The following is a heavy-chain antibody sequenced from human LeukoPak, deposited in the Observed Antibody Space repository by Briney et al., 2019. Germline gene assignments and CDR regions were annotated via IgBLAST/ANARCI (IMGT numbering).Heavy chain of an antibody. CDR1: GFTFNSYS. J-gene: IGHJ1*01. CDR3: ARDSGSSYGYYFLH. CDR2: ISSSSSHM. D-gene: IGHD1-26*01. Sequence: GGSLRLSCAASGFTFNSYSMYWVRQAPGKGLEWVSSISSSSSHMFYADSVKGRFSISRDNANNSLYLQMNSLRAEDTAVYYCARDSGSSYGYYFLHWGQGTLVTVSS. V-gene: IGHV3-21*01.